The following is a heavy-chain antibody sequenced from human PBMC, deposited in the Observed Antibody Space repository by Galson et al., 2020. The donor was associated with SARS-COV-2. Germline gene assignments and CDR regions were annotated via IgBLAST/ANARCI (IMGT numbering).Heavy chain of an antibody. V-gene: IGHV4-30-4*01. D-gene: IGHD3-3*01. CDR2: IYYSGST. Sequence: PSETLSLTCTVSGGSISSGDYYWSWIRQPPGKGLEWIGYIYYSGSTYYNPSLKSRVTISVDTSKNQFSLKLSSVTAADTAVYYCTRGGVERFLELLLDFCGPGPLLPVSS. CDR1: GGSISSGDYY. CDR3: TRGGVERFLELLLDF. J-gene: IGHJ4*02.